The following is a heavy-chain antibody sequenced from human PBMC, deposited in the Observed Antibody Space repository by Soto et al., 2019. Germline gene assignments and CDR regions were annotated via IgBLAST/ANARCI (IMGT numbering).Heavy chain of an antibody. D-gene: IGHD4-4*01. Sequence: GAVRLSCTPSGFTFSNYVMNWVRQAPGKGLEWVSAITGGDSYTYYADSVKGRFTISRDNSKNTLFLQMNSLRGEDTAVYYCAKGDYDYSNYYGLDVWGQGTTVTVSS. CDR3: AKGDYDYSNYYGLDV. J-gene: IGHJ6*02. CDR1: GFTFSNYV. CDR2: ITGGDSYT. V-gene: IGHV3-23*01.